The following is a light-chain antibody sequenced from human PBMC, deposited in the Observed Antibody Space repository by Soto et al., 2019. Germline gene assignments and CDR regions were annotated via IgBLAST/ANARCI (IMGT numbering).Light chain of an antibody. CDR3: QQYGSSPTT. Sequence: EIVLTQSPGTLSLSPGERATLSCRASQSVSNTFLAWYQHKPGQAPRLLIYGASRRATGIPDRFTGGGSGTDFTLTINGLEPEDFAVYYCQQYGSSPTTFGRGTKVDI. CDR1: QSVSNTF. V-gene: IGKV3-20*01. CDR2: GAS. J-gene: IGKJ3*01.